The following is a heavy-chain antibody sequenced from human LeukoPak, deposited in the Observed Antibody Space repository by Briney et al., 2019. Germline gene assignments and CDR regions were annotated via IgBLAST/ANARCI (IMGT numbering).Heavy chain of an antibody. CDR1: GYSISSCYY. J-gene: IGHJ5*02. CDR3: ARDVRSSTSNNWFDP. Sequence: PSGTLSLTCTVTGYSISSCYYGGWSRPPPGKGLEWIGSIYHSGSTYYTPSLKSRVTISVDTSKNQLSLKMSSVTAADTAVYYCARDVRSSTSNNWFDPWGQGTLVTVSS. D-gene: IGHD2-2*01. V-gene: IGHV4-38-2*02. CDR2: IYHSGST.